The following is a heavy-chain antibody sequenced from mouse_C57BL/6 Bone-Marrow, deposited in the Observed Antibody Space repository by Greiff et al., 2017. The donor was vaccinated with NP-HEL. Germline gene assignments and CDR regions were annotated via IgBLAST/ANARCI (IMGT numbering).Heavy chain of an antibody. CDR2: ISSGGSYT. CDR1: GFTFSSYG. D-gene: IGHD2-3*01. J-gene: IGHJ3*02. V-gene: IGHV5-6*01. CDR3: ARGLLL. Sequence: EVQLQESGGDLVKPGGSLKLSCAASGFTFSSYGMSWVRQTPDKRLEWVATISSGGSYTYYPDSVKGRFTISRDNAKNTLYLQMSSLKSEDTAMYYCARGLLLWSQGTLVTVSA.